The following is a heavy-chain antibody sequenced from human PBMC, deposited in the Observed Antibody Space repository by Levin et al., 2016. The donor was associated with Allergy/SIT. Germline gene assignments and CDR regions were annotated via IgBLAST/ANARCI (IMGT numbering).Heavy chain of an antibody. V-gene: IGHV4-61*01. J-gene: IGHJ4*02. CDR3: ARVVGGSYYEGYFDY. Sequence: SETLSLTCTVSGGSVSSGSYYWSWIRQPPGKGLEWIGYIYYSGSTNYNPSLKSRVTISVDTSKNQFSLKLSSVTAADTAVYYCARVVGGSYYEGYFDYWGQGTLVTVSS. CDR2: IYYSGST. D-gene: IGHD1-26*01. CDR1: GGSVSSGSYY.